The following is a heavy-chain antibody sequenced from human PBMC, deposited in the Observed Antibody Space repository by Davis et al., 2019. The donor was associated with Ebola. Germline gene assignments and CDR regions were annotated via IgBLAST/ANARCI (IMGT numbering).Heavy chain of an antibody. CDR2: IDWDDDK. Sequence: SGPTLVKPTQTLTLTCTFSGFSLSTSGMCVSWIRQPPGKALEWLALIDWDDDKYYSTSLKTRLTISKDTSKNQVVLTMTNMDPVDTATYYCARINKYYDFWSGYYTGYYGMDVWGQGTTVTVSS. CDR1: GFSLSTSGMC. CDR3: ARINKYYDFWSGYYTGYYGMDV. J-gene: IGHJ6*02. V-gene: IGHV2-70*01. D-gene: IGHD3-3*01.